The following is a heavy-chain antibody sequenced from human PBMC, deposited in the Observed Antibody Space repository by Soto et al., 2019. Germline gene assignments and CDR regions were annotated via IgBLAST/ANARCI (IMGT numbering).Heavy chain of an antibody. D-gene: IGHD3-10*01. Sequence: QVQLVQSGAEMKKPGSAVKVSCQSSGGTFNTYAMNWVRQAPGQGPEWMGDISPMFGAANYAPKFQGRVTITADESTGTSYMQLSSLTSDATAIYFCAREVQVHTPAFVYWGQGTLVTVSS. CDR3: AREVQVHTPAFVY. V-gene: IGHV1-69*01. J-gene: IGHJ4*02. CDR2: ISPMFGAA. CDR1: GGTFNTYA.